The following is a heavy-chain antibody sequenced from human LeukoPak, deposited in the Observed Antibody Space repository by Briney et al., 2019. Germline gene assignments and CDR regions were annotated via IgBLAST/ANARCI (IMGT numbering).Heavy chain of an antibody. V-gene: IGHV1-46*01. CDR2: INPSGGST. Sequence: ASVKVSCNASGYTFTSYYMHWVRQAPGQGLEWMGIINPSGGSTSYAQKFQGRVTMTRDTSTSTVYMELSSLRSDDTAVYYCVRVGRVSWYNPYYFDYWGQGTLVTVSS. J-gene: IGHJ4*02. CDR1: GYTFTSYY. D-gene: IGHD1-14*01. CDR3: VRVGRVSWYNPYYFDY.